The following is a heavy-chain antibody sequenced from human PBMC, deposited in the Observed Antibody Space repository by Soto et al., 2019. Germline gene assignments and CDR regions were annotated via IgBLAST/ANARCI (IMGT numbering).Heavy chain of an antibody. CDR3: ATLITPYDIFTGYENWFDP. J-gene: IGHJ5*02. CDR1: GYSFTSYW. CDR2: IYPGDSDT. Sequence: PGESLKISCKGSGYSFTSYWIGWVRQMPGKGLEWMGIIYPGDSDTRYSPSFQGQVTISADKSISTAYLQWSSLKASDTAMYYCATLITPYDIFTGYENWFDPWGQGTLVTVSS. V-gene: IGHV5-51*01. D-gene: IGHD3-9*01.